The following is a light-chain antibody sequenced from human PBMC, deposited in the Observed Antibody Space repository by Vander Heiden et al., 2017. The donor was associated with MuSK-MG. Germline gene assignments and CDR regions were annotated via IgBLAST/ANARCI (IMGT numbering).Light chain of an antibody. CDR1: QIVSRW. CDR3: KQYNTYSRT. CDR2: KAS. V-gene: IGKV1-5*03. J-gene: IGKJ1*01. Sequence: DIQMTQSPSTLYASVGDRITITCRASQIVSRWLAWYQQKPGNAPKLLIYKASTLESGVPSRFSGSGSGTEFTLTISSLQPDDFATYYCKQYNTYSRTFGQGTKVEVK.